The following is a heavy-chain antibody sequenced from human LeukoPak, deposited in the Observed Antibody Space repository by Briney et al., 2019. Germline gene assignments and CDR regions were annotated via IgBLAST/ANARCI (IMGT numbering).Heavy chain of an antibody. V-gene: IGHV4-59*08. CDR2: IYYSGST. CDR1: GGSISTFY. J-gene: IGHJ4*02. CDR3: ARLVPPYSSSWYDY. D-gene: IGHD6-13*01. Sequence: AETLSLTCTVSGGSISTFYWSWIRQPPGKGLEWIGYIYYSGSTNFNPSHKSRVTISIDTSKNQFSLQLNSVTAADTAVYYCARLVPPYSSSWYDYWGQGTLVTVSS.